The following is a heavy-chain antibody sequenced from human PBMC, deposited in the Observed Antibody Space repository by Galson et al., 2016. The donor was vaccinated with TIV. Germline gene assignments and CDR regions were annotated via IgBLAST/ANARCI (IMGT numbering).Heavy chain of an antibody. CDR1: GGTFSSFT. CDR2: IIPILGIA. CDR3: ASDHEGASWSGSYRVGYYIFMDV. Sequence: SVKVSCKASGGTFSSFTISWVRQAPGQGLEWMGRIIPILGIAIYAQKFQGRLSIIADKSTSTAYMEMSSLRSEVTAVYYCASDHEGASWSGSYRVGYYIFMDVWGKGTTVTVSS. J-gene: IGHJ6*03. D-gene: IGHD3-3*01. V-gene: IGHV1-69*02.